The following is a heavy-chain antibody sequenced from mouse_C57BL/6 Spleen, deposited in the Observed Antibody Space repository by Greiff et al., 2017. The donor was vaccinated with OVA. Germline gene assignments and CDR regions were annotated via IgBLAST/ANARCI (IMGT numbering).Heavy chain of an antibody. V-gene: IGHV5-17*01. D-gene: IGHD2-4*01. J-gene: IGHJ3*01. CDR3: AKGGDDYDGAY. CDR1: GFTFSDYG. Sequence: EVKLMESGGGLVKPGGSLKLSCAASGFTFSDYGMHWVSQAPEKGLEWVAYISSGSSAIYYADQVKGRFTISRDNAKNTLFLQLTSLRYEDTAMYYDAKGGDDYDGAYWGKGTLVTVSA. CDR2: ISSGSSAI.